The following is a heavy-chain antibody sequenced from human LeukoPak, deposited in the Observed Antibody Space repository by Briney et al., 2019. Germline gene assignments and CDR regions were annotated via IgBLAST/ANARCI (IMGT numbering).Heavy chain of an antibody. CDR2: INTNTGNP. J-gene: IGHJ4*02. CDR1: GYTFTSYA. Sequence: ASVKVSCKASGYTFTSYAMNWVRQAPGQGLEWMGWINTNTGNPSYARGFTGRFVFSLDTSVSTAYLQISSLKAVDTAVYYCAREAYSSAYYFDYWGQGTLVTVSS. V-gene: IGHV7-4-1*02. CDR3: AREAYSSAYYFDY. D-gene: IGHD5-18*01.